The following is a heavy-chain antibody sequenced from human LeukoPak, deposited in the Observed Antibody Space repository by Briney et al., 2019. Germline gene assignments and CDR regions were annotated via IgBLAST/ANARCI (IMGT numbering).Heavy chain of an antibody. CDR1: GFTFSDHY. CDR2: ISSGSTYT. J-gene: IGHJ4*02. V-gene: IGHV3-11*05. D-gene: IGHD4-23*01. CDR3: ARGDYGGDYFDY. Sequence: GGSLRLSCEVSGFTFSDHYMSWIRQAPGKRLEWVSYISSGSTYTNYADSVEGRFTISRDNAKNSLYLQMDSLRAEDTAVYYCARGDYGGDYFDYWGQGTLVTVSS.